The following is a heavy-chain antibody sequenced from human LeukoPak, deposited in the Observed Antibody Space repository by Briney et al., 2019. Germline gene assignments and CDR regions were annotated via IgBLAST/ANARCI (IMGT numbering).Heavy chain of an antibody. CDR1: GFTFSSYG. CDR3: AKVLSGDYDSSGYYDDAFDI. V-gene: IGHV3-30*18. Sequence: GGSLRLSCAASGFTFSSYGMHWVRQAPGKGLEWVAVISYDGSNKYYADSVKGRFTISRDNSKNTLYLQMNSLRAEDTAVYYCAKVLSGDYDSSGYYDDAFDIWGQGTMVTVSS. J-gene: IGHJ3*02. D-gene: IGHD3-22*01. CDR2: ISYDGSNK.